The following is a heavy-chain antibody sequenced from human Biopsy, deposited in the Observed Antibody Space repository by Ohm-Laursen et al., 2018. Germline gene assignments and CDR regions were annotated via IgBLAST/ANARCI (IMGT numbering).Heavy chain of an antibody. CDR3: ARGRRTSGWPYFAN. V-gene: IGHV4-61*01. D-gene: IGHD6-19*01. CDR1: GDSPSSGPAN. J-gene: IGHJ4*02. Sequence: GTLSLTCTVSGDSPSSGPANGSGIRQPQGRGREYMGFFYSGGNTNYNPSLQNRVTMSVDTSKNQFSLKLSSVIAADTAVYYCARGRRTSGWPYFANWGQGTLVIVSS. CDR2: FYSGGNT.